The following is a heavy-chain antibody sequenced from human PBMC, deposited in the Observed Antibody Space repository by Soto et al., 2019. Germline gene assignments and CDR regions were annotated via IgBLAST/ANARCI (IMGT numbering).Heavy chain of an antibody. V-gene: IGHV4-4*02. J-gene: IGHJ6*03. Sequence: SETLSLTCAVSSGSISSSNWWSWVRQPPGKGLEWIGEIYHSGSTNYNPSLKSRVTISVDKSKNQFSLKLSSVTAADTAVYYCAREIVVPASYYYYMDVWGKGTTVTVSS. CDR1: SGSISSSNW. CDR2: IYHSGST. D-gene: IGHD2-2*01. CDR3: AREIVVPASYYYYMDV.